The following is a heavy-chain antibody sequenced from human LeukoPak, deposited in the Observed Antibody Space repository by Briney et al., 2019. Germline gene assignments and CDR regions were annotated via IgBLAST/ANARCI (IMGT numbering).Heavy chain of an antibody. CDR3: AIHGENYAYFMDV. CDR2: VYTSGST. V-gene: IGHV4-4*09. D-gene: IGHD3-16*01. J-gene: IGHJ6*03. Sequence: PSETLSLTCTVSDGSFRGYFWSWIRQPPGKGLEWIGYVYTSGSTNYNPSLKSRVTISIATSKNQFSLKLRSVAAADTAVYYCAIHGENYAYFMDVWGKGTTVTVSS. CDR1: DGSFRGYF.